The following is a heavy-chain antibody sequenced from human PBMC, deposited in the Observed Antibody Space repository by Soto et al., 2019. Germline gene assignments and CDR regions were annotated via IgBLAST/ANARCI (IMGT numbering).Heavy chain of an antibody. Sequence: PGGSLRLSCAASGFTFSSYWMDWVRQAPGKGLEWVANINHDGSETHYVDSVKGRFTISRDNAKNSLYLQMNSLTAEDTALYYCSTCFDYWGQGTLVTVSS. CDR2: INHDGSET. V-gene: IGHV3-7*01. J-gene: IGHJ4*02. CDR3: STCFDY. CDR1: GFTFSSYW.